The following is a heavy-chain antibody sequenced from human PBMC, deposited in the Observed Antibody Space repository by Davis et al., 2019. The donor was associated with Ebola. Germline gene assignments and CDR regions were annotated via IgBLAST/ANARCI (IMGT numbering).Heavy chain of an antibody. CDR3: TDYYYYGMDV. J-gene: IGHJ6*02. CDR2: ISYDGSNK. CDR1: GFTFSSYA. Sequence: GESLKISCAASGFTFSSYAMHWVRQAPGKGLEWVAVISYDGSNKYCADSVKGRFTISRDNAKKSLYLQMNSLRAEDTAVYYCTDYYYYGMDVWGQGTTVTVSS. V-gene: IGHV3-30*04.